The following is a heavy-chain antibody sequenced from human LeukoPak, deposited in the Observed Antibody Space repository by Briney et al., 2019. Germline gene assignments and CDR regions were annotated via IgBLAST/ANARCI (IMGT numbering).Heavy chain of an antibody. Sequence: GGSLRLSCAASGFIFSNLWMSWVRQAPGKGLEWAAGIKQDGSEKFYVDSVKGRLTISRDNAKNSLYLQMNFLRTEDTALYYCARTRGETYFDYWGQGTLVTVSS. CDR2: IKQDGSEK. J-gene: IGHJ4*02. V-gene: IGHV3-7*01. CDR1: GFIFSNLW. D-gene: IGHD2-21*01. CDR3: ARTRGETYFDY.